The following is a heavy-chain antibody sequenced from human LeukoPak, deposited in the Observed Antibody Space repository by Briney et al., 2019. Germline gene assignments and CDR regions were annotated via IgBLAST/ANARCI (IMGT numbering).Heavy chain of an antibody. CDR1: GFTFSSYS. Sequence: PGGSLRLSCAASGFTFSSYSMNWVRQAPGKGLEWVSSISSGSSYIYYADSVKGRFTISRDNAKNSLYLQMNSLRAEDTAVYYCARHVDTIDYWGQGTLVTVSS. CDR2: ISSGSSYI. D-gene: IGHD5-18*01. J-gene: IGHJ4*02. V-gene: IGHV3-21*04. CDR3: ARHVDTIDY.